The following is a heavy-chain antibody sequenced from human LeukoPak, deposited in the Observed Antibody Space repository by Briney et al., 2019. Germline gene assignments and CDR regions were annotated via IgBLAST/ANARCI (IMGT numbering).Heavy chain of an antibody. CDR3: ARARWTSTVTTYYLDY. CDR1: GYMFSDYA. D-gene: IGHD4-17*01. J-gene: IGHJ4*02. Sequence: ASVKVSCKASGYMFSDYAIQWVRQAPGQGLEWMGWINAGNGKTRYSQKFQGRVTITRETPASTAYVELSGLRSEDTAVYYCARARWTSTVTTYYLDYWGQGTLVTVSS. CDR2: INAGNGKT. V-gene: IGHV1-3*01.